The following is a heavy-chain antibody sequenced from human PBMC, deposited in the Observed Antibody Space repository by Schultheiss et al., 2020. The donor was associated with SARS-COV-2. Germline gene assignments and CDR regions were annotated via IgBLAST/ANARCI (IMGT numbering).Heavy chain of an antibody. CDR2: MNPNSGNT. CDR1: GYTFTSYD. CDR3: ARGRCSSTSCKYYYYYYMDV. D-gene: IGHD2-2*01. V-gene: IGHV1-8*01. J-gene: IGHJ6*03. Sequence: ASVKVSCKASGYTFTSYDINWVRQATGQGLEWMGWMNPNSGNTGYAQKFQGRVTMTRNTSISTAYMELSSLRSEDTAVYYCARGRCSSTSCKYYYYYYMDVWGKGTTVTVSS.